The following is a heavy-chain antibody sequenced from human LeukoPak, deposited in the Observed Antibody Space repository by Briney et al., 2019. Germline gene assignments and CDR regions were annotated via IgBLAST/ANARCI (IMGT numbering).Heavy chain of an antibody. CDR2: IIPIFGTA. CDR1: GGTFSSYA. Sequence: ASVKVSCKASGGTFSSYAISWVRQAPGQGLEWIGRIIPIFGTANYAQKFQGRVTITTDESTSTAYMELSSLRSEDTAVYYCARDLRYSYGIDYWGQGTLVTVSS. CDR3: ARDLRYSYGIDY. D-gene: IGHD5-18*01. V-gene: IGHV1-69*05. J-gene: IGHJ4*02.